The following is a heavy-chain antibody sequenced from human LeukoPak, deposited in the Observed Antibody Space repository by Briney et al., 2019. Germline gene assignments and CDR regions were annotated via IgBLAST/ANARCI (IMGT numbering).Heavy chain of an antibody. V-gene: IGHV3-30*02. CDR3: AKDRVPATLYFDS. D-gene: IGHD2-2*01. J-gene: IGHJ4*02. CDR1: GFSFSKYG. Sequence: AGGSLRVSCAASGFSFSKYGMNWVRQAPGKGLEWVAFIHADGPKIYYRESVKGRFTVSRDNSNNILYLQMNGLTPEDTAIYFCAKDRVPATLYFDSWGQGTLVSVSS. CDR2: IHADGPKI.